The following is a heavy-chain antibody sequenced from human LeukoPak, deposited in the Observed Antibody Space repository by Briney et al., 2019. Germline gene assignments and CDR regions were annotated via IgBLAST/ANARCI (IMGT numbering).Heavy chain of an antibody. CDR1: GFTFSSYD. J-gene: IGHJ4*02. V-gene: IGHV3-23*01. D-gene: IGHD1-7*01. Sequence: GGSLRLSCVASGFTFSSYDMSWVRQAPGKGLEWVSGVSGSGVSRNYADSVKGRFTISRDNSEKTLYLQMNSLRAEDTAVYYCARDRRMRVRGYGKTGTTALDYWGQGTLVTVSS. CDR2: VSGSGVSR. CDR3: ARDRRMRVRGYGKTGTTALDY.